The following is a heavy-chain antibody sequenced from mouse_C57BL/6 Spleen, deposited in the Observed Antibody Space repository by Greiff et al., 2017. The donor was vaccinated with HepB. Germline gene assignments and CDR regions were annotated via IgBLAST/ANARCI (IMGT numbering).Heavy chain of an antibody. J-gene: IGHJ1*03. Sequence: VQLKQSGPELVKPGASVKISCKASGYSFTGYYMNWVKQSPEKSLEWIGEINPSTGGTTYNQKFKAKATLTVDKSSSTAYMQLKSLTSEDSAVYYCARRMVTNWYFDVWGTGTTVTVSS. V-gene: IGHV1-42*01. CDR3: ARRMVTNWYFDV. CDR1: GYSFTGYY. CDR2: INPSTGGT. D-gene: IGHD2-2*01.